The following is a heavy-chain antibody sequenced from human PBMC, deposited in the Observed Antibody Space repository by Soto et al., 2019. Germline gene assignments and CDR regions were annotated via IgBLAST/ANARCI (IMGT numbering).Heavy chain of an antibody. V-gene: IGHV3-30*18. D-gene: IGHD4-17*01. Sequence: QVQLVESGGGVVQPGRSLRLSCSASGFTFDSYGMHWVRQAPGKGLECVAVISSDGNNKYYADSVKGRFTISRDNFKNTLYLPMSSLRADDTAVYYCAKDLLPNTVTTCGSWGQGTLVTVSS. CDR1: GFTFDSYG. J-gene: IGHJ5*02. CDR3: AKDLLPNTVTTCGS. CDR2: ISSDGNNK.